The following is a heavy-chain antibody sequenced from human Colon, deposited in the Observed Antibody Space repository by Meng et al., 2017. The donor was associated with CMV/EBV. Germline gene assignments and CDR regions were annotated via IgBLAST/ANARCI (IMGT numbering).Heavy chain of an antibody. CDR2: ISTSGSTV. Sequence: GGSLRLSCSASGFPLSDYYIMWIRQAPGKGLEYVAYISTSGSTVYYADSVMGRLTISRDNIKNVVTLHMTSLRGDDAGVYYCARGNTGGDFYFFGLDLWGQGTTVTVSS. CDR3: ARGNTGGDFYFFGLDL. J-gene: IGHJ6*02. V-gene: IGHV3-11*01. D-gene: IGHD3-10*01. CDR1: GFPLSDYY.